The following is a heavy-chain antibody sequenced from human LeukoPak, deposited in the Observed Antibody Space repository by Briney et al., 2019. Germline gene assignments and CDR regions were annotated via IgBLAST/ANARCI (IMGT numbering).Heavy chain of an antibody. CDR2: VKRKIDGETT. Sequence: GGSLRLSYAASGFTFSNAWMTWVRQAPGKGLEWVGRVKRKIDGETTDYAAPVKGRFAISRDDSKNTVYLQMNSLKTEDTAVYYCTTDSAAYWGQGTLVTVSS. J-gene: IGHJ4*02. CDR3: TTDSAAY. CDR1: GFTFSNAW. V-gene: IGHV3-15*01.